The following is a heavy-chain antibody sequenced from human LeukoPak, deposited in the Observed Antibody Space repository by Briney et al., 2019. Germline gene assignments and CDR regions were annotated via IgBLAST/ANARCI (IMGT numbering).Heavy chain of an antibody. J-gene: IGHJ4*02. CDR2: ISGSAGST. Sequence: PGGSLRLSCAASGFTFSSYAMSWVRQAPGKGLEWVSAISGSAGSTYHADSVKGRFTISRDNSKNTLYLQMNSLSAEDTAVYYCAKDGRNVGTAFDSWGQGTLVTVSS. CDR1: GFTFSSYA. CDR3: AKDGRNVGTAFDS. V-gene: IGHV3-23*01. D-gene: IGHD1-1*01.